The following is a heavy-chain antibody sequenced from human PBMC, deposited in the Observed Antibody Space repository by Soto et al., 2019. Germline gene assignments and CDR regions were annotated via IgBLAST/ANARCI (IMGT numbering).Heavy chain of an antibody. CDR1: GFTFSTYA. CDR2: ISGSGDTT. CDR3: AKGSYRPHDY. J-gene: IGHJ4*02. D-gene: IGHD1-26*01. Sequence: EVQLLESGGGLVQPGGSLRLSCAASGFTFSTYAMSWVRQAPGKGLEWVSAISGSGDTTYYANSVKGRFTISRDNSKNTRDLQMNSRRAEDTAVYYCAKGSYRPHDYWGQGTLVTVSS. V-gene: IGHV3-23*01.